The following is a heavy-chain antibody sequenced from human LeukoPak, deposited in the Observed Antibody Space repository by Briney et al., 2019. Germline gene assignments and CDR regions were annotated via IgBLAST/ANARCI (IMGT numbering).Heavy chain of an antibody. Sequence: ASVKVSCKASGYTFTSYDINWVRQATGQGLEWMGWMNPNSGNTGYAQKFQGRVTMTRNTSISTAYVELSRLRSDDTAVYYCAREYYYDSSGAPNFDYWGQGTLVTVSS. CDR3: AREYYYDSSGAPNFDY. CDR2: MNPNSGNT. J-gene: IGHJ4*02. V-gene: IGHV1-8*01. D-gene: IGHD3-22*01. CDR1: GYTFTSYD.